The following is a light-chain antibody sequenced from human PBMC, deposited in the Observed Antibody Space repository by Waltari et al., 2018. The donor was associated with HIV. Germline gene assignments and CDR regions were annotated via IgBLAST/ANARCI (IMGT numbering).Light chain of an antibody. CDR1: SRDIGGYNF. V-gene: IGLV2-14*01. CDR2: EVT. J-gene: IGLJ2*01. CDR3: SSYTSSATGVL. Sequence: QSALTQPASVSGSPGQSLPISCTGTSRDIGGYNFVSWYQHHPGRAPRLMIYEVTSRPSGVSNRFSGSRSGNTASLTISGLQAEDEADYYCSSYTSSATGVLFGGGTTLTVL.